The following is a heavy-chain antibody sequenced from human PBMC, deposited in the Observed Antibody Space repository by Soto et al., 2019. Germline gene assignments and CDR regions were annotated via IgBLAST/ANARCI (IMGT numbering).Heavy chain of an antibody. J-gene: IGHJ4*02. CDR3: AKSHTTSGSDVTNGY. CDR1: GFTFGDYA. Sequence: PGGSLRLSCAASGFTFGDYAMQLVRQSPGKGLEWVSAISCNSGSIDYADSVKGRFTISRDNAKNSLYLQMNSLRAEDTALYYCAKSHTTSGSDVTNGYWGKGSGFTVSS. CDR2: ISCNSGSI. D-gene: IGHD6-19*01. V-gene: IGHV3-9*01.